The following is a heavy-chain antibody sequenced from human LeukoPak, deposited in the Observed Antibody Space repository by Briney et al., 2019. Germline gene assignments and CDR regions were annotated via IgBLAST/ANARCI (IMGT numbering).Heavy chain of an antibody. CDR3: ARPYYYYMDV. V-gene: IGHV4-59*12. CDR2: IYYSGST. J-gene: IGHJ6*03. CDR1: GGSISSYY. Sequence: KPSETLSLTCTVSGGSISSYYWSWIRQPPGKGLEWIGYIYYSGSTNYNPSLKSRVTISVDKSKNQFSLELSSVTAADTAVYYCARPYYYYMDVWGKGTTVTVSS.